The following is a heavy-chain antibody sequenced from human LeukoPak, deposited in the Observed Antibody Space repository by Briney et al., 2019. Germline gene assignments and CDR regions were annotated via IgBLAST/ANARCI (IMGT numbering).Heavy chain of an antibody. CDR3: ARENYCTNGVCWAFDP. CDR1: GGSISSSDYY. CDR2: IYYTGST. Sequence: PSETLSLTCTVSGGSISSSDYYWGWIRQPPGKGLEWIGNIYYTGSTSYNSSLKSRVTISIDTSKNQFSLQLSSVTAADTAVYLCARENYCTNGVCWAFDPWGQGTLVTVSS. J-gene: IGHJ5*02. V-gene: IGHV4-39*07. D-gene: IGHD2-8*01.